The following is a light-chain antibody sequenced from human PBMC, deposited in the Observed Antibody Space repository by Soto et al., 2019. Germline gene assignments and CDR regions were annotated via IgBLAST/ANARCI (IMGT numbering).Light chain of an antibody. CDR1: QSVSSSY. V-gene: IGKV3-20*01. CDR3: EQYGSSPPVMYT. J-gene: IGKJ2*01. CDR2: GAS. Sequence: EIVLTQSPGTLSLSPGERATLSCRASQSVSSSYLAWYQQKPGQAPRLLIYGASSRATGIPDRFSGSGSGTDFTLTISRLEPEDFAVYYGEQYGSSPPVMYTFGRGTKLEIK.